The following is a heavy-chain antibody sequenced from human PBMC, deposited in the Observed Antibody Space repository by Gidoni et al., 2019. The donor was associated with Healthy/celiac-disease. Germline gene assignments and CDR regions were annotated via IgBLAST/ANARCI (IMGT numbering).Heavy chain of an antibody. V-gene: IGHV1-2*02. J-gene: IGHJ6*02. D-gene: IGHD2-21*01. CDR1: GYTFTHYY. Sequence: QEQLVQSGAEVKKPGASVKVSCKASGYTFTHYYMHWVRQAPGQGLEWMGWINPNSGGTKYAQKFQDRVSMTTDTSISTAYMEVSRLTSDDTAVYYCARGTIRMDVWGQGTTVTVSS. CDR2: INPNSGGT. CDR3: ARGTIRMDV.